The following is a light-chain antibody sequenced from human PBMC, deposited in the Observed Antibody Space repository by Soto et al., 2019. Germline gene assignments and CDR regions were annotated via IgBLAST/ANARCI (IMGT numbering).Light chain of an antibody. CDR1: QTVSSTY. CDR2: GAS. V-gene: IGKV3-20*01. J-gene: IGKJ2*01. CDR3: QQYGSSPMYT. Sequence: EIMLKQSPGTLSVSPGERATLSCRASQTVSSTYLAWYQQKPGQAPRLLIHGASTRAAGIPDRFSGSGYGTDFTLSISRLEPEDSAGYYCQQYGSSPMYTFGQGTKLEIK.